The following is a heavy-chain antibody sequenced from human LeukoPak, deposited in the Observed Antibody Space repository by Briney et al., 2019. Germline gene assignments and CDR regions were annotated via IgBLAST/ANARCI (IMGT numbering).Heavy chain of an antibody. CDR2: ISSSSSTI. CDR3: ARVPSLQNNWFDP. V-gene: IGHV3-48*02. D-gene: IGHD4-11*01. CDR1: GFIFSSYS. Sequence: PGGSLRLSCVGSGFIFSSYSMNWVRQAPEKGLEWVSYISSSSSTIHYTDSVKGRFTISRDNAKNSLYLQMNSLRDEDTAVYYCARVPSLQNNWFDPRGQGTLVTVSS. J-gene: IGHJ5*02.